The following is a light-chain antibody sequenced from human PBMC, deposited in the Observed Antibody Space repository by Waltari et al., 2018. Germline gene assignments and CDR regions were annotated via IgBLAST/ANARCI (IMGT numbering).Light chain of an antibody. CDR3: QQFQSHLRT. J-gene: IGKJ1*01. CDR1: SVLHSSNNKND. V-gene: IGKV4-1*01. Sequence: SVLHSSNNKNDFAWYQQKPGQPPKLLIYWASTRKSGVPDRFSGSGSGTDFTLTSSSLQAEDVAVYYCQQFQSHLRTFGQGTKVEIK. CDR2: WAS.